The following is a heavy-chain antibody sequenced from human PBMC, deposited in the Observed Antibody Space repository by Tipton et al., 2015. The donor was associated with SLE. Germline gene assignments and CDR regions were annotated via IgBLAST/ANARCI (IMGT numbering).Heavy chain of an antibody. CDR2: IYYTEST. CDR3: ARRCTTTTCDDACDI. Sequence: TLSLTCTVSGGSISCSYWGWIRQPPGMGLEWIGSIYYTESTYYNPSLKSRVTISVDTSKKEVSLKLSSVTAADTAVYYCARRCTTTTCDDACDIWGQGTRVTVSP. J-gene: IGHJ3*02. CDR1: GGSISCSY. V-gene: IGHV4-39*01. D-gene: IGHD2-8*01.